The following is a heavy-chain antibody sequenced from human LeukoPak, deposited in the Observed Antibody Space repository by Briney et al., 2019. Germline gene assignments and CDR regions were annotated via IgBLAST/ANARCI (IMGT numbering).Heavy chain of an antibody. CDR3: AHSPILTGYFIGEDYRLLFDY. Sequence: SGPTLVKPTQTLTPTCTFSGFSLSTSGVGVGWIRQPPGKALEWLALIYWDDDKRYSPSLKSRLTNTKDTSKNQVVLTMTNMDPVDTATYYCAHSPILTGYFIGEDYRLLFDYWGQGTLVTVSS. CDR1: GFSLSTSGVG. V-gene: IGHV2-5*02. J-gene: IGHJ4*02. CDR2: IYWDDDK. D-gene: IGHD3-9*01.